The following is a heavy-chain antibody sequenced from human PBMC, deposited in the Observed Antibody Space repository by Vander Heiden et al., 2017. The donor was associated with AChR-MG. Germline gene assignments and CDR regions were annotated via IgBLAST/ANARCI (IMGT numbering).Heavy chain of an antibody. CDR3: ARGPSFYGDSKAY. D-gene: IGHD4-17*01. J-gene: IGHJ4*02. CDR1: GFTVSSNY. CDR2: IYSGGRT. Sequence: EVQLVETGGGLIQPGGSLRLSCAASGFTVSSNYMSWVRQAPGKGLEWVSVIYSGGRTYYADSVKGRFTISRDNSKNTLYLQMNSLRAEDTAVYYCARGPSFYGDSKAYWGQGTLVTVSS. V-gene: IGHV3-53*02.